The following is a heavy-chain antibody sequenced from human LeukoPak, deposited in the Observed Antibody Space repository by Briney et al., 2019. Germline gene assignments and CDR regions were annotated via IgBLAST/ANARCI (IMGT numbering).Heavy chain of an antibody. CDR1: GFSLSTSGVG. D-gene: IGHD2-2*01. CDR3: AHRPGYCSSTSCLDY. J-gene: IGHJ4*02. CDR2: IYWNDDK. V-gene: IGHV2-5*01. Sequence: SGPTLVRPTPTLTLTCTFSGFSLSTSGVGVGWIRQPPGKALEWLALIYWNDDKRYSPSLKSRLTITKDTSKNQVVLTMTNMDPVDTATYYCAHRPGYCSSTSCLDYWGQGTLVTVSS.